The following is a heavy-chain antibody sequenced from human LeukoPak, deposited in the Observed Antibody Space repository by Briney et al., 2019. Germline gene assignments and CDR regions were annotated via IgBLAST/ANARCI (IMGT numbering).Heavy chain of an antibody. CDR1: GFTFSSYS. J-gene: IGHJ6*03. Sequence: TGGSLRLSCAASGFTFSSYSMNWVRQAPGKGLEWVSSISSSSSYIYYADSVKGRFTISRDNAKNSLYLQMNSLRAEDTAVYYCARDAVVLLWFGELSLTSVYMDVWGKGTTVTISS. CDR2: ISSSSSYI. D-gene: IGHD3-10*01. CDR3: ARDAVVLLWFGELSLTSVYMDV. V-gene: IGHV3-21*01.